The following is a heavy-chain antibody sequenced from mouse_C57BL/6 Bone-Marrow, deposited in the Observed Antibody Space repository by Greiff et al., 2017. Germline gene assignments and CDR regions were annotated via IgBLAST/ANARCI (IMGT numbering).Heavy chain of an antibody. CDR3: ARALRSWFAY. CDR1: GFNIKDYY. D-gene: IGHD1-1*01. V-gene: IGHV14-2*01. Sequence: VHVKQSGAELVKPGASVKLSCTASGFNIKDYYMHWVKQRTEQGLEWIGRIDPEDGETKYAPKVQGKATITADTSSNTAYLQLSSLTSEDTAVYYCARALRSWFAYWGQGTLVTVSA. CDR2: IDPEDGET. J-gene: IGHJ3*01.